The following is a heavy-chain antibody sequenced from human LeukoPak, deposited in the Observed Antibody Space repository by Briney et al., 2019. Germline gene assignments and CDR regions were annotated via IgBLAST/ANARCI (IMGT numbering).Heavy chain of an antibody. D-gene: IGHD6-13*01. CDR3: AREGSSIAAAGTFDY. CDR1: GYSISSGYY. Sequence: SETLSLTCTVSGYSISSGYYWSWIRQPPGKGLEWIGEINHSGSTNYNPSLKSRVTISVDTSKNQFSLKLSSVTAADTAVYYCAREGSSIAAAGTFDYWGQGTLVTVSS. CDR2: INHSGST. V-gene: IGHV4-38-2*02. J-gene: IGHJ4*02.